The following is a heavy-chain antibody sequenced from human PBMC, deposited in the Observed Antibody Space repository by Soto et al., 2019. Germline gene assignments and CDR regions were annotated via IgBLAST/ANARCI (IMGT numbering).Heavy chain of an antibody. CDR1: GFSLSTSGVG. D-gene: IGHD1-20*01. V-gene: IGHV2-5*02. J-gene: IGHJ4*02. Sequence: QITLKESGPTLVKPTQPLTLTCTFSGFSLSTSGVGVGWIRQPPGKALEWLALIYWDDDKRYSPSLKNRLTITKDTSKNLVVLLMTDMDPVDTATYYCVHRYNGDYFKYWGQGTLVTVSS. CDR3: VHRYNGDYFKY. CDR2: IYWDDDK.